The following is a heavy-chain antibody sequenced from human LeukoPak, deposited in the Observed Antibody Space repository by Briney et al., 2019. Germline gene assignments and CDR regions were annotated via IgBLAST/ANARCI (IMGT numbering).Heavy chain of an antibody. Sequence: GVSVKVSCKASGYTFTSYYMHWVRQDPGQGLEWMGIINPSGGSTSYAQKFQGRVTMTRDMSTSTDDMELSSLRSEDTAVYYCARDNSVEDTAWWFDPWGQGTLVIVPS. D-gene: IGHD4-23*01. CDR1: GYTFTSYY. V-gene: IGHV1-46*01. J-gene: IGHJ5*02. CDR3: ARDNSVEDTAWWFDP. CDR2: INPSGGST.